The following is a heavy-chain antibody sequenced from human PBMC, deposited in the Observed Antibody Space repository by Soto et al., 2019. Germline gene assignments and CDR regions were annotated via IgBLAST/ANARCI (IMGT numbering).Heavy chain of an antibody. J-gene: IGHJ6*02. D-gene: IGHD3-10*01. CDR2: ISAYNGNT. V-gene: IGHV1-18*01. CDR1: GYTFTIYG. CDR3: ARCDYYGSGAFYGMDV. Sequence: ASVKVSCTASGYTFTIYGISWVRQAPGQGLEWMGWISAYNGNTNYAQKLQGRVTMTTDTSTSTAYMELRSLRSDDTAVYYCARCDYYGSGAFYGMDVWGQGTTVTVSS.